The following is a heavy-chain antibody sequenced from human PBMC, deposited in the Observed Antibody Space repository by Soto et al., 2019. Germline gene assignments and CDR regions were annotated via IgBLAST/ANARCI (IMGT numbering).Heavy chain of an antibody. CDR3: ARYVKHCWDYPTGGYAY. V-gene: IGHV1-18*04. CDR1: GYSFVTYG. J-gene: IGHJ4*02. CDR2: IGPYQGST. Sequence: QMQLVQSGLEVKKPGDSVRVSCKTSGYSFVTYGISWVRQAPRQGPEWVACIGPYQGSTRYSESLQGRLTLSTDMRAATVLMELRSLRPDEAGVYYCARYVKHCWDYPTGGYAYWGQGTLVTVSA. D-gene: IGHD3-16*01.